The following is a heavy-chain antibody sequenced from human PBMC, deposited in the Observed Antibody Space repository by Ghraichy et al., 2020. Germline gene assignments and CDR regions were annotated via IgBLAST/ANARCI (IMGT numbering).Heavy chain of an antibody. CDR1: GFSFEDYY. V-gene: IGHV3-20*04. Sequence: GESLNISCAVSGFSFEDYYMAWVRQAPGKGLEWVSGLNRNGGSRLYGHSVTGRFTISRDNAKNSLYLQMNSLRADDTALYYCARKTYESSGYYDAFDIWGQGTKVTVSS. CDR3: ARKTYESSGYYDAFDI. J-gene: IGHJ3*02. D-gene: IGHD3-22*01. CDR2: LNRNGGSR.